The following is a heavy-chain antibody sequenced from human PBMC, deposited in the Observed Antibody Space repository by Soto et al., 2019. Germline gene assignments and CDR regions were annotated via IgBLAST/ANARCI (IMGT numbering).Heavy chain of an antibody. CDR1: GFTFSSYA. V-gene: IGHV3-30-3*01. CDR3: ARVVWMGELRSPGDY. J-gene: IGHJ4*02. CDR2: ISYDGSNK. D-gene: IGHD3-16*01. Sequence: GGSLRLSCAASGFTFSSYAMHWVRQAPGKGLEWVAVISYDGSNKYYADSVKGRFTISRDNSKNTLYLQMNSLRSDDTAVYYCARVVWMGELRSPGDYWGQGTLVTVS.